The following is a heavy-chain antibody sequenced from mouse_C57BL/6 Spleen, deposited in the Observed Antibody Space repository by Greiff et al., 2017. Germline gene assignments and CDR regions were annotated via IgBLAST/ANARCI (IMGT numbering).Heavy chain of an antibody. Sequence: VQLQQSGAELVRPGASVTLSCKASGYTFTDYEMHWVKQTPVHGLEWIGAIDPETGGTAYNQKFKGKAILTADKSSSTAYMDLRSLTSEDSAVYYCTRLALYFDYWCQGTTLTVSS. CDR1: GYTFTDYE. V-gene: IGHV1-15*01. CDR2: IDPETGGT. CDR3: TRLALYFDY. J-gene: IGHJ2*01.